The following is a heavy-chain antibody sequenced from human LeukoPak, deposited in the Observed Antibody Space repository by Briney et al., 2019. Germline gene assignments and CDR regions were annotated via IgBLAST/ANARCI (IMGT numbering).Heavy chain of an antibody. D-gene: IGHD2-2*01. V-gene: IGHV4-34*01. CDR1: GASFNYYY. CDR2: INHSGST. J-gene: IGHJ6*03. CDR3: ARDQGVVVPAATTYYYYYMDV. Sequence: PSETLSLTCGVYGASFNYYYWSWIRQTPGKGLEWIGEINHSGSTNYNPSLKSRVTISVDTSKNQFSLKLSSVTAADTAVYYCARDQGVVVPAATTYYYYYMDVWGKGTTVTVSS.